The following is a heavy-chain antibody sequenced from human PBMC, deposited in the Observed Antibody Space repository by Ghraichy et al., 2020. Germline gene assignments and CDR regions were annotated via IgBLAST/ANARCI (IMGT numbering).Heavy chain of an antibody. CDR2: IRYDGSNK. D-gene: IGHD6-19*01. J-gene: IGHJ4*02. Sequence: GGSLRLSCAASGFTFSSYGMHWVRQAPGKGLEWVAFIRYDGSNKYYADSVKGRFTISRDNSKNTLYLQMNSLRAEDTAVYYCAKGGPLGSGWYVYWGQGTLVTVSS. CDR1: GFTFSSYG. V-gene: IGHV3-30*02. CDR3: AKGGPLGSGWYVY.